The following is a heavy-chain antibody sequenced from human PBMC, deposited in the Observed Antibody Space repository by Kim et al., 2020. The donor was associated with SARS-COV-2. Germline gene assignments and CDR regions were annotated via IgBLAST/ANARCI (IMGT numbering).Heavy chain of an antibody. D-gene: IGHD2-15*01. J-gene: IGHJ5*02. CDR1: GGSISSSSYY. V-gene: IGHV4-39*07. CDR2: IYYSGST. Sequence: SETLSLTCTVSGGSISSSSYYWGWIRQPPGKGLEWIGSIYYSGSTYYNPSLKSRVTISVDTSKNQFSLKLSSVTAADTAVYYCARDRHTRPKPSWFDPWGQGTLVTVSS. CDR3: ARDRHTRPKPSWFDP.